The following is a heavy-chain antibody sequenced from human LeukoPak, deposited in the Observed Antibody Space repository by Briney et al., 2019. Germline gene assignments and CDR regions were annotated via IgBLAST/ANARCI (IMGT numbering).Heavy chain of an antibody. CDR2: ISSSGRTI. Sequence: GGSLRLSCAASGFTSSNYEMNWVRQAPGKGLEWVSYISSSGRTIYYADSVKGRFTISRDNAKNSLYLQMSSLRTEDTAVYYCSSSTAIGYWGQGTLVTVSS. V-gene: IGHV3-48*03. CDR1: GFTSSNYE. CDR3: SSSTAIGY. J-gene: IGHJ4*02.